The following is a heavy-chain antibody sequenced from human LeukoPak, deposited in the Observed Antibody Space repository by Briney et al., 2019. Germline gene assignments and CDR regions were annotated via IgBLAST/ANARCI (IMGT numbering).Heavy chain of an antibody. CDR2: TYYRSKWYN. J-gene: IGHJ4*02. V-gene: IGHV6-1*01. CDR1: GDSVSSNSVA. Sequence: SQTLSLTCAISGDSVSSNSVAWNWIRQSPSRGREWLGRTYYRSKWYNDYAVSVKGRMTINPDTSKNQFSLQLNSVTPEDTAVYYCARGYRQTLDYWGQGTLVTVSS. CDR3: ARGYRQTLDY. D-gene: IGHD1-14*01.